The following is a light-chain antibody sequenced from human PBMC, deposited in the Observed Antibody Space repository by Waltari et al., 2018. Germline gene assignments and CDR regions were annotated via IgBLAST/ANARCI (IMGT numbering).Light chain of an antibody. J-gene: IGLJ3*02. V-gene: IGLV2-14*02. CDR2: ES. CDR3: SSYTSSTTWV. Sequence: QSALTQPASVSGSPGQSITISCTGTSSHVGSYTFVSWYQQHPGKPPQLMIYESNRPSGVSNRFSGSKSGNTASLTISGLQAEDEADYYCSSYTSSTTWVFGGGTKVTVL. CDR1: SSHVGSYTF.